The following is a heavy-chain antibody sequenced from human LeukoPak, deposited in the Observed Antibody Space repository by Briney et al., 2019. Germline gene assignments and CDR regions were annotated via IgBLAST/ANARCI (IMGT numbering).Heavy chain of an antibody. D-gene: IGHD4-23*01. CDR1: GVNINSYW. V-gene: IGHV3-74*01. CDR2: INGDGTVT. CDR3: VRDADGGNSWFDT. J-gene: IGHJ5*02. Sequence: GGSLRLSCAASGVNINSYWMHWVRQVPGKGLVWVSQINGDGTVTNYADSVRGRFTISRDDAENTLYLQMNSLRAEDTAVYYCVRDADGGNSWFDTWGQGTLVTVSS.